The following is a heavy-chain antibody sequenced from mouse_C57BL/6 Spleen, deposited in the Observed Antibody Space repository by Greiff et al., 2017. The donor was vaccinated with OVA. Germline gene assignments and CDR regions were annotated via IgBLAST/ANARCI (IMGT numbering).Heavy chain of an antibody. Sequence: EVKLVESGGGLVKPGGSLKLSCAASGFTFSDYGMHWVRQAPEKGLEWVAYISSGSSTIYYADTVKGRFTISRDNAKNTLFLQMTSLRSEDTAMYYCASNYYYAIDYWGKGTSVTVSS. CDR1: GFTFSDYG. CDR2: ISSGSSTI. V-gene: IGHV5-17*01. D-gene: IGHD1-1*01. J-gene: IGHJ4*01. CDR3: ASNYYYAIDY.